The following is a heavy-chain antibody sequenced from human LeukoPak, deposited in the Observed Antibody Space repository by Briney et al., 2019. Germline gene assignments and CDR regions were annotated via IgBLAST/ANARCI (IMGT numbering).Heavy chain of an antibody. J-gene: IGHJ6*03. Sequence: GGSLRLSCAASGFTFSDYYMSWIREAPGKGLEWVSYISSSGSTIYYADSVKGRFTISRDNAKNSLYLQMNSLRAEDTAVYYCARDSSSSGDYYYYMDVWGKGTTVTVSS. CDR1: GFTFSDYY. CDR2: ISSSGSTI. CDR3: ARDSSSSGDYYYYMDV. V-gene: IGHV3-11*01. D-gene: IGHD6-6*01.